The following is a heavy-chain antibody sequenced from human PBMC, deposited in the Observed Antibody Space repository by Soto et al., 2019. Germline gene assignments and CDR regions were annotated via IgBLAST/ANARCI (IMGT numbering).Heavy chain of an antibody. CDR2: ISSSGSTI. CDR1: GFTFSDYY. CDR3: ARDLGVSHYYDSSGPVDY. D-gene: IGHD3-22*01. Sequence: PGGSLRLSCAASGFTFSDYYMSWIRQAPGKGLEWVSYISSSGSTIYYADSVKGRFTISRDNAKNSLYLQMNSLRAEDTAVYYCARDLGVSHYYDSSGPVDYWGQGTLVTVSS. V-gene: IGHV3-11*01. J-gene: IGHJ4*02.